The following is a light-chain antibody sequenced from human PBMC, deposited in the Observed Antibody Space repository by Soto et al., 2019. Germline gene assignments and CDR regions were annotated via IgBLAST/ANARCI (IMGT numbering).Light chain of an antibody. CDR3: QQYGSSPLT. Sequence: EIVLTQSPGTLSLSPGERATLSCRASQSVRSSLAWYQHKPGQAPRLLIYDASTRATGIPARFSGSGSGTDFILTISSLEPEDFAVYYCQQYGSSPLTFGGGTKVEIK. V-gene: IGKV3-11*01. J-gene: IGKJ4*01. CDR1: QSVRSS. CDR2: DAS.